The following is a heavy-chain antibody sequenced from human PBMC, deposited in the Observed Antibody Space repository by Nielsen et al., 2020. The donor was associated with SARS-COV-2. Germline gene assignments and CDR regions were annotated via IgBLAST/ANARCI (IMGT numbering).Heavy chain of an antibody. J-gene: IGHJ4*02. CDR1: GFTFSSYA. Sequence: GESLKISCAASGFTFSSYAMSWVRQAPGKGLEWVSAISGSGGSTYYADSVKGRFTISRDNSKNTLYLQMNSLRAEDTAVYYCARDRMYSGSYFDYWGQGTLVTVSS. D-gene: IGHD1-26*01. CDR3: ARDRMYSGSYFDY. V-gene: IGHV3-23*01. CDR2: ISGSGGST.